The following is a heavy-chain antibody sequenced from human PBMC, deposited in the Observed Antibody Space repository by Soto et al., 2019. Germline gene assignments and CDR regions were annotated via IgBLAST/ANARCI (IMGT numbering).Heavy chain of an antibody. D-gene: IGHD2-21*01. CDR1: GDSISRGDHY. CDR3: ARGGGEYDY. CDR2: IYYTGST. V-gene: IGHV4-30-4*08. Sequence: SETLSLTCTVSGDSISRGDHYWSWIRQPPGKGLAWIGYIYYTGSTYYNPSLKSRLSISVDTSKNQFSLNLTSVSVADTAVYYCARGGGEYDYWGQGTLVTVSS. J-gene: IGHJ4*02.